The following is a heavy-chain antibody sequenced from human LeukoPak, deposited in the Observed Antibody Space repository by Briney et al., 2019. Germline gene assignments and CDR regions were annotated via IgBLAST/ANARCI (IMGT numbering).Heavy chain of an antibody. CDR1: GYKFNSYA. CDR3: ARVGSKYSSSWYILDY. Sequence: QPGASLRLSCAASGYKFNSYAMVWVRQAPGKGLEWVSGITDSGGTTYYADSVKGRFTISRDNSKNTLYLQMNSLRAEDTAVYYCARVGSKYSSSWYILDYWGQGTLVTVSS. V-gene: IGHV3-23*01. CDR2: ITDSGGTT. D-gene: IGHD6-13*01. J-gene: IGHJ4*02.